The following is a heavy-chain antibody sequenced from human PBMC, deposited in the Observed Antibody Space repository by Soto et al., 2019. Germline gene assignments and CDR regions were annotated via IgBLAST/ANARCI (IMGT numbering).Heavy chain of an antibody. Sequence: QVQLVQSGAEVKKPGSSVKVSCKASGGTFSSYAISWVRQAPGQGLEWMGGIIPIFGTANYAQKFQGRVTITADESTSTAYMELSSLISEDTAVYYCARDAAYCGGDCYSSRAFDIWGQGTMVTVSS. V-gene: IGHV1-69*01. J-gene: IGHJ3*02. CDR2: IIPIFGTA. D-gene: IGHD2-21*02. CDR1: GGTFSSYA. CDR3: ARDAAYCGGDCYSSRAFDI.